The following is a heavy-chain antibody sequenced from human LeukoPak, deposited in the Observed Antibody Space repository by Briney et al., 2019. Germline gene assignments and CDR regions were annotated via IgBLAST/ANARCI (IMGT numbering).Heavy chain of an antibody. CDR2: ISSSSSYI. V-gene: IGHV3-21*01. Sequence: PGGSLRLSCAASGFTFSSYSMNWVRQAPGKGLEWVSSISSSSSYIYYADSVKGRFTISRDNAKNSLYLQMNSLRAEDTAVYYCARGADYGDYLEYNWFDPWGQGTLVTVSS. J-gene: IGHJ5*02. D-gene: IGHD4-17*01. CDR3: ARGADYGDYLEYNWFDP. CDR1: GFTFSSYS.